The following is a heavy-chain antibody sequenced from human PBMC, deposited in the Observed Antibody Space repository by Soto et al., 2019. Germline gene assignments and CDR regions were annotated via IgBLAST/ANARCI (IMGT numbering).Heavy chain of an antibody. CDR3: AKDFPLMGYYQDSTGYFHY. CDR2: ISYDGGNK. CDR1: GFTFSTYD. V-gene: IGHV3-30*18. D-gene: IGHD3-22*01. J-gene: IGHJ4*02. Sequence: GGSLRLSCAASGFTFSTYDMHWVRQAPGKGLEWVAVISYDGGNKYYADSVKGRFTISRDNSKNTLYLQMNSLRAEDTAVYYCAKDFPLMGYYQDSTGYFHYWGQGTLVTVSS.